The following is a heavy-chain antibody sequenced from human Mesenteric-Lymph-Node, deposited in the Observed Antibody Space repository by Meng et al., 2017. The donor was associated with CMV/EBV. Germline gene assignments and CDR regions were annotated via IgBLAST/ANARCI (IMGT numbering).Heavy chain of an antibody. J-gene: IGHJ5*02. CDR1: GGSISSYY. D-gene: IGHD3-16*01. CDR3: ARGLGGPGDWFDP. CDR2: IYYSGST. Sequence: SETLSLTCTVSGGSISSYYWSWIRQSPGKGLEWIGYIYYSGSTNYNPSLKSRVTISVDTSKNQVSLKLSSVTAADTAVYYCARGLGGPGDWFDPWGQGTLVTVSS. V-gene: IGHV4-59*01.